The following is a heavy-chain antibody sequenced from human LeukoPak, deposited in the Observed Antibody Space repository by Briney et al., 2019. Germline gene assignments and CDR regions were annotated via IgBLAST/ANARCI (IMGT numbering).Heavy chain of an antibody. Sequence: ASVKVSCKASGYTFTGYYMHWVRQAPGQGLEWMGWINPNSGGTNYAQKFQGRVTMTRDTSISTAYMELSRLRSDDTAVYYRARRLNDVEGRNWFNPWGQGTLVTVSS. CDR2: INPNSGGT. D-gene: IGHD2-21*02. CDR3: ARRLNDVEGRNWFNP. CDR1: GYTFTGYY. V-gene: IGHV1-2*02. J-gene: IGHJ5*02.